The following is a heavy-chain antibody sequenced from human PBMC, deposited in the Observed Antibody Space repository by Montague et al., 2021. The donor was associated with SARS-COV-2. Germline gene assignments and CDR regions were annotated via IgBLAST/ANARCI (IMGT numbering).Heavy chain of an antibody. CDR2: IYTTGST. D-gene: IGHD2/OR15-2a*01. CDR1: GDSITSDVSY. Sequence: TLSLTCTVSGDSITSDVSYWGWLRQPAGKGLEWIGRIYTTGSTNYNPSLKSRLTISLDTSKNQFSLKLSSVTAADTAVYYCARDDFRWDFDCWGQGTLVTVSS. CDR3: ARDDFRWDFDC. J-gene: IGHJ4*02. V-gene: IGHV4-61*02.